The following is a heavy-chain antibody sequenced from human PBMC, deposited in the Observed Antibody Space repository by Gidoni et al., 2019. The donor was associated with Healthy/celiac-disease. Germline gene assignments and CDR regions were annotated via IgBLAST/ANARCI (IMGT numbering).Heavy chain of an antibody. CDR3: ASQYCSGGSCYSLAFDI. Sequence: QVQLQESGPGLVQPSQTLSLTCTVSGGSISSGSSYWSWIRQPAGKGLEWIGRIYTRGSTNYNPSLKSRVTISVDTSKNQCSLKLSSVTAADTAVYYCASQYCSGGSCYSLAFDIWGQGTMVTVSS. V-gene: IGHV4-61*02. D-gene: IGHD2-15*01. J-gene: IGHJ3*02. CDR2: IYTRGST. CDR1: GGSISSGSSY.